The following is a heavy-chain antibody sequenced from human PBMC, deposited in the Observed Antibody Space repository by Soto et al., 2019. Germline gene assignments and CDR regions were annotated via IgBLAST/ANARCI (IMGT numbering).Heavy chain of an antibody. CDR2: ISSSNTYI. Sequence: GGSLRLSCAASGFSFSIHSMTWVRQAPGKGLEWVSSISSSNTYIYYAESVKGRFTISRDNAKNSLYLQMNSLTAEDTAVYYCAKVSPHRTMQPPGHWGQGTLVTVSS. J-gene: IGHJ4*02. V-gene: IGHV3-21*01. CDR3: AKVSPHRTMQPPGH. D-gene: IGHD7-27*01. CDR1: GFSFSIHS.